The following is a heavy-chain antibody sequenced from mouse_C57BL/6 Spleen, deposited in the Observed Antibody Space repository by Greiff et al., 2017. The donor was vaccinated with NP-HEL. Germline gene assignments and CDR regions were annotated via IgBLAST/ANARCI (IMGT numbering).Heavy chain of an antibody. CDR1: GFTFSDYY. CDR3: ARDGHYYGSSPHWYFDV. J-gene: IGHJ1*03. V-gene: IGHV5-16*01. D-gene: IGHD1-1*01. CDR2: INYDGSST. Sequence: EVMLVESEGGLVQPGSSMKLSCTASGFTFSDYYMAWVRQVPERGLEWVANINYDGSSTYYLDSLKSRFIISRDNAKNILYLQMSSLKSEDTATYYCARDGHYYGSSPHWYFDVWGTGTTVTVSS.